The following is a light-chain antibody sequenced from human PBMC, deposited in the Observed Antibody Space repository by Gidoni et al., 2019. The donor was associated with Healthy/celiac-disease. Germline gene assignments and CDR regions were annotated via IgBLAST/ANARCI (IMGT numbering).Light chain of an antibody. CDR3: LQYYSYPPWT. CDR2: AAS. V-gene: IGKV1-8*01. J-gene: IGKJ1*01. CDR1: QGISSY. Sequence: AIRLTQSPSSFSASTGDRVTITCRASQGISSYLAWYQQKPGKAPKLLIYAASTLQSGVPSRFSGSGSGTDFTLTISCLQSEDFATYCCLQYYSYPPWTFGQGTKVEIK.